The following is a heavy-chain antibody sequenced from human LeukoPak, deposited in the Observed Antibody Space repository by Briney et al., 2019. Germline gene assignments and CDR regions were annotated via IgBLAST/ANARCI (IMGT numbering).Heavy chain of an antibody. CDR3: ARTGYSSSWFHSYNWFDP. J-gene: IGHJ5*02. Sequence: GGSLRLSCAASGFTFSSYSMNWVRQAPGKRLEWVSSISSSSSYIYYADSVKGRFTISRDNAKNSLYLQMNSLRAEDTAVYYCARTGYSSSWFHSYNWFDPWGQGTLVTVSS. CDR2: ISSSSSYI. D-gene: IGHD6-13*01. V-gene: IGHV3-21*01. CDR1: GFTFSSYS.